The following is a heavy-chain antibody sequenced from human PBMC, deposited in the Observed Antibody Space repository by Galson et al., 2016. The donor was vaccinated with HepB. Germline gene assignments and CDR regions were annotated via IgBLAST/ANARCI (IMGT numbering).Heavy chain of an antibody. D-gene: IGHD6-19*01. J-gene: IGHJ4*02. V-gene: IGHV4-31*11. CDR2: NYNGGTS. Sequence: TLSLTCAVSRASVTSGGYYWTWFRQHPVMGLEWIGSNYNGGTSYYAPSLRSRVTISVDTPKNEFSLCLNPVTAADTGVYYCATKAGYTTGWGFWGQGTLVTVSS. CDR3: ATKAGYTTGWGF. CDR1: RASVTSGGYY.